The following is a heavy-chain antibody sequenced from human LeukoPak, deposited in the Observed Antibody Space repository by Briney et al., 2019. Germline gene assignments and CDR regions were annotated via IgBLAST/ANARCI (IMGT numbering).Heavy chain of an antibody. Sequence: GGSLRLSCATSGFTFNSFWMTWVRQAPGKGLEWVANIKQDGSEKNYVDSVKGRFTISRGNAKNSLYLQMNSLRAEDTAVYYCASQPAAADVDYWGQGTLVTVSS. CDR2: IKQDGSEK. J-gene: IGHJ4*02. CDR1: GFTFNSFW. V-gene: IGHV3-7*03. CDR3: ASQPAAADVDY. D-gene: IGHD2-2*01.